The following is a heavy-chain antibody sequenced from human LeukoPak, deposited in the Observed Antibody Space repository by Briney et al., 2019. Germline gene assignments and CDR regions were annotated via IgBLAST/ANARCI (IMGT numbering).Heavy chain of an antibody. D-gene: IGHD6-13*01. CDR1: GFTFSSYW. Sequence: GGYLRLSCAASGFTFSSYWMHWVRQAPGKGLVWVSRINSDGSSTSYADSGKGRFTISRDNAKNTLYLQMNSLRAEDTAVYYCASLYSREVGDDYWGQGTLVTVSS. J-gene: IGHJ4*02. V-gene: IGHV3-74*01. CDR3: ASLYSREVGDDY. CDR2: INSDGSST.